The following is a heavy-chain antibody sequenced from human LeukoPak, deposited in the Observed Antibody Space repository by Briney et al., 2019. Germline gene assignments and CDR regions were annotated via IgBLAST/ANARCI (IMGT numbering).Heavy chain of an antibody. Sequence: SETLSLTCTVSGGSISSGSYFWSWIRQPAGKGLEWIGRIYTSGSTNYNPSLKSRVTISVDTSKNQFSLKLSSVTAADTAVYYCASDRIEDDAFDIWGQGTMVTVSS. CDR2: IYTSGST. J-gene: IGHJ3*02. CDR1: GGSISSGSYF. D-gene: IGHD2-15*01. V-gene: IGHV4-61*02. CDR3: ASDRIEDDAFDI.